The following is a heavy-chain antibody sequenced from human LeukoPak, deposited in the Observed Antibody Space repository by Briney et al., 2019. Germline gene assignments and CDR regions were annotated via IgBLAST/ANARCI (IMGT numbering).Heavy chain of an antibody. CDR1: GFTFSSYS. J-gene: IGHJ4*02. V-gene: IGHV3-21*01. CDR3: ARDESARIAVAGNPYYFDY. CDR2: ISSSSSYI. D-gene: IGHD6-19*01. Sequence: PGGPLRLSCAASGFTFSSYSMNWVRQAPGKGLEWVSSISSSSSYIYYADSVKGRFTISRDNAKNSLYLQMNSLRAEDTAVYYCARDESARIAVAGNPYYFDYWGQGTLVTVSS.